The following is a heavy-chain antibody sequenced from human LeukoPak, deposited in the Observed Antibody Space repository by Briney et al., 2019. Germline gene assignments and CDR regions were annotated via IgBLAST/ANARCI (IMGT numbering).Heavy chain of an antibody. J-gene: IGHJ4*02. V-gene: IGHV3-30*03. CDR2: ISYDGSRK. D-gene: IGHD6-13*01. CDR1: GFTFSSYG. CDR3: AIAPFEYSTSWPDY. Sequence: PGGSLRLSCAASGFTFSSYGMHWVRQAPGKGLEWVAVISYDGSRKYFADSVKGRFTISRDNSKNTLYLQMNSLRAEDTAVYYCAIAPFEYSTSWPDYWGQGTLVTVSS.